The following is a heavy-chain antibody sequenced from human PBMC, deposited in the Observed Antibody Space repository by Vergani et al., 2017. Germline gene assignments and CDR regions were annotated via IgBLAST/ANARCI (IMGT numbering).Heavy chain of an antibody. CDR1: GGSFSGYY. CDR2: INHSGST. V-gene: IGHV4-34*01. J-gene: IGHJ5*02. D-gene: IGHD2-2*01. CDR3: WRGVAPFCSSYRNCFDP. Sequence: QVQLQQWGAGLLKTSETLSLTCAVYGGSFSGYYWSWIRQPPGKGLEWIGEINHSGSTNYNPSLKSRVTISVDTSKNQFSLKLSSVTAADTAVNYCWRGVAPFCSSYRNCFDPWGQGTLVTVSS.